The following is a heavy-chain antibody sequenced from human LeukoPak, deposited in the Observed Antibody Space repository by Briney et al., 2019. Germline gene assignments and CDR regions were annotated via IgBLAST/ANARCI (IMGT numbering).Heavy chain of an antibody. CDR3: ATDCSGSSCYPAGFDY. D-gene: IGHD2-15*01. CDR1: GGSISSYY. J-gene: IGHJ4*02. CDR2: IYTGGYT. Sequence: SETLSLACTVSGGSISSYYWNWIRQPAGKGLEWIGRIYTGGYTNYNPSVKSRVTMSVDTSKNQFSLKLSSVTAADTAVYYCATDCSGSSCYPAGFDYWGQGILVTVSS. V-gene: IGHV4-4*07.